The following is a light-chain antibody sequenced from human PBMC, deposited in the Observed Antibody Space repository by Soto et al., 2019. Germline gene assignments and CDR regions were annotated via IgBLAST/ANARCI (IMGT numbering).Light chain of an antibody. CDR1: QSVSSN. Sequence: EIVMTQSPATLSVSPGERATLSCRASQSVSSNLAWYQQKPGQAPRLLIYGASIRATGIPARFSGSGSGTESTLTISSLQSEDFAVYYCQQYNNWLITFGQGTRLEIK. CDR2: GAS. V-gene: IGKV3D-15*01. J-gene: IGKJ5*01. CDR3: QQYNNWLIT.